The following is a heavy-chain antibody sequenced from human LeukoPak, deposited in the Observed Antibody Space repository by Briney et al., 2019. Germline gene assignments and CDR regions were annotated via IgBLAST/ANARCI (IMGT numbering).Heavy chain of an antibody. CDR3: AKYLDQFDY. CDR2: ISYDGSNK. D-gene: IGHD1-1*01. J-gene: IGHJ4*02. CDR1: GFTFRSFW. Sequence: GGSLRLSCVVSGFTFRSFWMSWVRQAPGKGLEWVAVISYDGSNKYYADSVKGRFTISRDNSKNTLYLQMNSLRAEDTAVYYCAKYLDQFDYWGQGALVTVSS. V-gene: IGHV3-30*18.